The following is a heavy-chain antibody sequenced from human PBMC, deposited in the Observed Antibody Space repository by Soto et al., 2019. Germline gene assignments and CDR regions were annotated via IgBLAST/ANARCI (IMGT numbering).Heavy chain of an antibody. CDR3: ARHSYYSNPLRFDP. J-gene: IGHJ5*02. CDR2: IHYSGST. CDR1: GGSITGYY. V-gene: IGHV4-59*08. D-gene: IGHD4-4*01. Sequence: SETLSLTCTVSGGSITGYYWSWIRQPPGKGPEWIGSIHYSGSTNYNPSLKSRVTISVDTSKNQFSLRLSSVTAAETAVYYCARHSYYSNPLRFDPWGQGTLVTVSS.